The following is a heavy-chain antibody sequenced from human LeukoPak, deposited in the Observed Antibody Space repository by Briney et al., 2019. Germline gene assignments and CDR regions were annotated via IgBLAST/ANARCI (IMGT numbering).Heavy chain of an antibody. CDR3: AKGVWTDYTITHFDY. CDR2: MNPNSGNT. CDR1: GYTFTSYD. Sequence: ASVNVSCKASGYTFTSYDINWVRQATGQGLEWMGGMNPNSGNTGYAQKFQGRVTITRNTSISTAYMELSSLRSEDTAIYYCAKGVWTDYTITHFDYWGQGTLVTVSS. D-gene: IGHD3/OR15-3a*01. V-gene: IGHV1-8*03. J-gene: IGHJ4*02.